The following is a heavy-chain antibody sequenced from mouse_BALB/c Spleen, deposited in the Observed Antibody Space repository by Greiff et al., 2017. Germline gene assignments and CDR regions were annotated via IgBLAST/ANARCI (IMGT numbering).Heavy chain of an antibody. CDR2: IDPANGNT. D-gene: IGHD2-14*01. V-gene: IGHV14-3*02. J-gene: IGHJ3*01. CDR1: GFNIKDTY. CDR3: ARYDYRYDVPWFAY. Sequence: VQLQQSGAELVKPGASVKLSCTASGFNIKDTYMHWVKQRPEQGLEWIGRIDPANGNTKYDPKFQGKATITADTSSNTAYLQLSSLTSEDTAVYYCARYDYRYDVPWFAYWGQGTLVTVSA.